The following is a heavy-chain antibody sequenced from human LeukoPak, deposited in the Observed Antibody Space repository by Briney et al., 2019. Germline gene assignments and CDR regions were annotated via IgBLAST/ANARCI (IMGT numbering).Heavy chain of an antibody. CDR2: IYSGGST. J-gene: IGHJ4*02. CDR1: GFTVSSNY. CDR3: ARDGSYDILTGYYGDY. Sequence: GGSLRLSCAASGFTVSSNYMSWVRQAPGKGLEWVSVIYSGGSTYYADSVKGRFTISRDNSKNTLYLQMNSLRAEDTAVYHCARDGSYDILTGYYGDYWGQGTLVTVSS. D-gene: IGHD3-9*01. V-gene: IGHV3-66*02.